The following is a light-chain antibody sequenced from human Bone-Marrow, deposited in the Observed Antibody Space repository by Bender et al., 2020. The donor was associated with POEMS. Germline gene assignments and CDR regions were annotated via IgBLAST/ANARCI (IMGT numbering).Light chain of an antibody. CDR3: CSYAYRTTFYV. CDR2: INN. J-gene: IGLJ1*01. Sequence: QSVLTQPPSASGTPRQRVTISCSGSSSNIGTNPVNWYQQLPGTAPKLLIYINNQRPSGVPDRFSGSKSGTSASLAISGLQSEDEADYYCCSYAYRTTFYVFGTGTKVTVV. V-gene: IGLV1-44*01. CDR1: SSNIGTNP.